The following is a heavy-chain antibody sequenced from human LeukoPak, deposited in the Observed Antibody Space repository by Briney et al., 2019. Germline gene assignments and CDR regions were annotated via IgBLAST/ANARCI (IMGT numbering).Heavy chain of an antibody. Sequence: GASVKVSCKASGYTFTSYYMHWVRQAPGQGLEWMGIINPSGGSTSYAQKFQGRVTMTRDTSTSTVYMELSSLRSEDTAVYYCARDRSYAPAAPGWYFDLWGRGTLVTVSS. CDR1: GYTFTSYY. CDR2: INPSGGST. V-gene: IGHV1-46*01. J-gene: IGHJ2*01. D-gene: IGHD3-16*01. CDR3: ARDRSYAPAAPGWYFDL.